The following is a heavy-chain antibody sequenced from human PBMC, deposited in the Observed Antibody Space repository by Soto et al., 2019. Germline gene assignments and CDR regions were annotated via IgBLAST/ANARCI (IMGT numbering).Heavy chain of an antibody. CDR2: LSYSGTT. J-gene: IGHJ5*02. Sequence: QVQLQESGPGLVKPAETLSLTCTVSGASISTQSWNWIRQAPGKGLEWIGYLSYSGTTNYNPSLKSRGTISAHTSKHQVSLKLTSVTAADTDVYFCARGLSWSTYFASWGQGILFTVSS. D-gene: IGHD3-3*01. CDR1: GASISTQS. CDR3: ARGLSWSTYFAS. V-gene: IGHV4-59*11.